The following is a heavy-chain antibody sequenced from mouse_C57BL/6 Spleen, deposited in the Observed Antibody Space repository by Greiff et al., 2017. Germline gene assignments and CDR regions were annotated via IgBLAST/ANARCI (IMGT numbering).Heavy chain of an antibody. Sequence: QVHVQQSGAELVRPGSSVKLSCKASGYTFTGYGMHWVKQRPMHGLEWIGTIDPSDGGTPYNQKFKGKATLTVDKSSSTAYMELSSLTSEDSAVYYCARDYPAFFFAYWGQGTLVTVSA. V-gene: IGHV1-52*01. J-gene: IGHJ3*01. CDR3: ARDYPAFFFAY. CDR2: IDPSDGGT. CDR1: GYTFTGYG. D-gene: IGHD1-1*02.